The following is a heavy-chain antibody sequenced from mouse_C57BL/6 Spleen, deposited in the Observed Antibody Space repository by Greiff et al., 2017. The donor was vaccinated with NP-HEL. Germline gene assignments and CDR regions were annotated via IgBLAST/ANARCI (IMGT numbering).Heavy chain of an antibody. CDR1: GFTFSDYG. CDR2: ISSGSSTI. J-gene: IGHJ2*01. V-gene: IGHV5-17*01. Sequence: EVKLMESGGGLVKPGGSLKLSCAASGFTFSDYGMHWVRQAPEKGLEWVAYISSGSSTIYYADTVKGRFTISRDNAKNTLFLQMTSLRSEDTAMYYCARREFAYFDDGGQGTPPTVSS. CDR3: ARREFAYFDD.